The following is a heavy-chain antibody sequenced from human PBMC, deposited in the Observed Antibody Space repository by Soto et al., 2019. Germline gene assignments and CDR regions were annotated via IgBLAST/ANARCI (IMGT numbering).Heavy chain of an antibody. CDR3: ARQDHGDYEFFFDY. Sequence: SETLSLTCTVSGASIISTTKYWGWIRQPPGRGLEWIGTISSIGSTYYNPSLEGRVTISVDTSKNQFSLKVTSVTAADTGLYYCARQDHGDYEFFFDYWGQGTLVTVSS. CDR2: ISSIGST. J-gene: IGHJ4*02. CDR1: GASIISTTKY. D-gene: IGHD4-17*01. V-gene: IGHV4-39*01.